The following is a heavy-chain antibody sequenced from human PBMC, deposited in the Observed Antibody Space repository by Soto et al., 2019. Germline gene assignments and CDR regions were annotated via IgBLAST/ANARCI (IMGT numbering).Heavy chain of an antibody. D-gene: IGHD2-15*01. V-gene: IGHV1-18*01. CDR2: ISAYNGNT. CDR1: GYTFTSYG. CDR3: ARELPAADFVVVVAALNWFDP. Sequence: ASVKVSCKASGYTFTSYGISWVRQAPGQGLEWMGWISAYNGNTNYAQKLQGRVTMTTDTSTSTAYVELRSLRSDDTAVYYCARELPAADFVVVVAALNWFDPWGQGTLVTVSS. J-gene: IGHJ5*02.